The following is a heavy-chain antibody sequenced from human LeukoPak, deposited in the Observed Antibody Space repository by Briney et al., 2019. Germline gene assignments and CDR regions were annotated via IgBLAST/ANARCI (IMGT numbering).Heavy chain of an antibody. CDR1: GYTFTGYY. Sequence: ASVKVSCKASGYTFTGYYIHWVRQAPGQGLEWMGWINPNSGGTDYAQKFQGRVTMTRDTSISTAYMELSRLRSDDTAVYYCARSYGSGSYRIDYWGQGTLVTVSS. V-gene: IGHV1-2*02. CDR2: INPNSGGT. J-gene: IGHJ4*02. CDR3: ARSYGSGSYRIDY. D-gene: IGHD3-10*01.